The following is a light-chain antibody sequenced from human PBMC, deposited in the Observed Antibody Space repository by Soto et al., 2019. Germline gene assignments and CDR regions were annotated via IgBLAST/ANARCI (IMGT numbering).Light chain of an antibody. V-gene: IGKV3-20*01. CDR2: GAS. CDR1: QSVSSAY. Sequence: EIVLTQSPGTLSLSPGERATLSCRASQSVSSAYILWFQQRPGQAPRLLIYGASYRAAGIPDRFSGSGSGTDFTLTISRLEPGDFAVYYCHQFGIAPYTFGQGTKLDIK. CDR3: HQFGIAPYT. J-gene: IGKJ2*01.